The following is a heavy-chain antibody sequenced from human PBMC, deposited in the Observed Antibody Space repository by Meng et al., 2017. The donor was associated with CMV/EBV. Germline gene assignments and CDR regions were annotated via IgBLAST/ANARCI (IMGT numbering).Heavy chain of an antibody. CDR1: FSSYR. V-gene: IGHV3-21*01. Sequence: FSSYRMNWVRQAPGKGLEWVSSISSSSSYIYYADSVKGRFTISRDNAKNSLYLQMNSLRAEDTAVYYCARDRGEDDFWSGYYNNWFDPWGQGTLVTVSS. CDR3: ARDRGEDDFWSGYYNNWFDP. D-gene: IGHD3-3*01. J-gene: IGHJ5*02. CDR2: ISSSSSYI.